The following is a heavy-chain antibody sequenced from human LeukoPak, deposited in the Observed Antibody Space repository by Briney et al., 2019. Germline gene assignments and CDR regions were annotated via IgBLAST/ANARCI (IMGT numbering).Heavy chain of an antibody. CDR3: ARDIGVGGTLGIIDY. V-gene: IGHV3-30*03. CDR2: LSNDGSRS. Sequence: GGSQRLSCTVSGFTFRSHGMHWVRQAPGKGLEWVAALSNDGSRSVYADSLEGRFIISRDNSMNTLYLQMNSLRAEDTALYSCARDIGVGGTLGIIDYWGQGTLVTVSS. D-gene: IGHD3-3*01. J-gene: IGHJ4*02. CDR1: GFTFRSHG.